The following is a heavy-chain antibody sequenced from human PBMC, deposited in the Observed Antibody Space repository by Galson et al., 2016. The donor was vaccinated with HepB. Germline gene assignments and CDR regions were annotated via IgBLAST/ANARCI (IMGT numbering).Heavy chain of an antibody. Sequence: SLRLSCAASGFTFGSYAMAWVRQAPGMGLQWVTAISGDAGSVHYADSLKGRFTISRDNARSSLFLQMNSLRAEDTAVYYCARDWGGGAFDVWGQGTLVIVSS. V-gene: IGHV3-23*01. J-gene: IGHJ3*01. CDR2: ISGDAGSV. CDR3: ARDWGGGAFDV. CDR1: GFTFGSYA. D-gene: IGHD7-27*01.